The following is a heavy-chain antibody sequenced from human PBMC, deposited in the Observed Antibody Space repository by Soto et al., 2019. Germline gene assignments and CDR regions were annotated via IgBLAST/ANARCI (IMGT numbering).Heavy chain of an antibody. Sequence: SETLSLTCTVSGGSISSYYWSWIRQPPGKGLEWIGYIYYSGSTNYNPSLKSRVTISVDTSKNQFSLKLSSVTAADTTVYYCASVTGYSYGHYYFDYWGQGTLVTVSS. V-gene: IGHV4-59*08. D-gene: IGHD5-18*01. CDR1: GGSISSYY. J-gene: IGHJ4*02. CDR3: ASVTGYSYGHYYFDY. CDR2: IYYSGST.